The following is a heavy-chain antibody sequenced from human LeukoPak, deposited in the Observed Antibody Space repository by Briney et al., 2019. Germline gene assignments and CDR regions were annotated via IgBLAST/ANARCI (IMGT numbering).Heavy chain of an antibody. V-gene: IGHV3-7*01. J-gene: IGHJ4*02. CDR1: GFSFSSYW. Sequence: GGSLRLSCAASGFSFSSYWMSWVRQAPGKGLEWVANIKQDGSEKYYVDSVKGRFTISRDNAKNSLYLQMNSLRAEDTAVYYCARLLVYNSGGEAFDYWGPGTLVTVSS. CDR2: IKQDGSEK. CDR3: ARLLVYNSGGEAFDY. D-gene: IGHD3-10*01.